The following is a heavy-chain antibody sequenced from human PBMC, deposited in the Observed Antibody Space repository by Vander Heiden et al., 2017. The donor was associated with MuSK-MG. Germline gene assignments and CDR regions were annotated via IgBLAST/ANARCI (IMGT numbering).Heavy chain of an antibody. V-gene: IGHV3-74*01. CDR1: GFTFSSYW. CDR2: INSDGSST. D-gene: IGHD3-3*01. Sequence: EVQLVESGGGLVQPGGSLRLSCAASGFTFSSYWMHWVRQAPGKGLVWVSRINSDGSSTSYADSVKGRVTISRDNAKNTLYLQMNSLRAEDTAVYYCAREYYDVWSGYSERAFDIWGQGTMVTVSS. CDR3: AREYYDVWSGYSERAFDI. J-gene: IGHJ3*02.